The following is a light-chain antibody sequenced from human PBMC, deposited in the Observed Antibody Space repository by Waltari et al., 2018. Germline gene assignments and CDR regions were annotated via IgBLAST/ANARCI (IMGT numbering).Light chain of an antibody. CDR1: QGVSSY. J-gene: IGKJ5*01. CDR2: DAS. CDR3: QQRSNWPPEVT. Sequence: EIVLTQSPATLSLSHGERATLSCRARQGVSSYFAWYQQIPGQAPRLLIFDASKRATGIPARFSGSGSGTDFTLTISYLEPEDSAVYYCQQRSNWPPEVTFGQGTRLEIK. V-gene: IGKV3-11*01.